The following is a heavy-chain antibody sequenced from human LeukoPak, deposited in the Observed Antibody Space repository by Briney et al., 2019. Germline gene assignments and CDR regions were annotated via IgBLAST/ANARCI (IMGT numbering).Heavy chain of an antibody. J-gene: IGHJ4*02. CDR2: MNPNSGNT. CDR1: GYTFTSYD. D-gene: IGHD2-2*01. CDR3: ARGPPRSVVPAATNDY. Sequence: GSVRVSCKASGYTFTSYDINWVRQATGQGLEWMGWMNPNSGNTGYAQKFRGRVTMTRNTSISTAYMELSSLRSEDTAVYYCARGPPRSVVPAATNDYWGQGTLVTVSS. V-gene: IGHV1-8*01.